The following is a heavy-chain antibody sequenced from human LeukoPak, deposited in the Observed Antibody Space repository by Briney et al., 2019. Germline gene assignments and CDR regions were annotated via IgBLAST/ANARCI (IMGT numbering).Heavy chain of an antibody. V-gene: IGHV1-2*02. CDR3: ARWPGGFDP. CDR1: GYTFTDYY. J-gene: IGHJ5*02. Sequence: ASVKVSCTASGYTFTDYYMHWVRQAPGQGLEWMGWIHTNSGGTKYAENFQGRVTMTRDTSISTAYMELSRLRSDDTAVYYCARWPGGFDPWGQGTLVTVSS. D-gene: IGHD3-10*01. CDR2: IHTNSGGT.